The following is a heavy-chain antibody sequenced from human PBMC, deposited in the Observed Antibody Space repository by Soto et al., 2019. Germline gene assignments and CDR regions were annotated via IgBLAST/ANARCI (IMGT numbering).Heavy chain of an antibody. V-gene: IGHV1-69*13. CDR1: GGTFSSYA. Sequence: SVKVSCKASGGTFSSYAISWVRQAPGQGLEWMGGIIPIFGTGNYAQKFQGRVTITADESTSTAYMELSSLRSEDTAVYYCARARTSSFPVGCRFDPWGQGTLVTVSS. D-gene: IGHD3-16*02. CDR2: IIPIFGTG. CDR3: ARARTSSFPVGCRFDP. J-gene: IGHJ5*02.